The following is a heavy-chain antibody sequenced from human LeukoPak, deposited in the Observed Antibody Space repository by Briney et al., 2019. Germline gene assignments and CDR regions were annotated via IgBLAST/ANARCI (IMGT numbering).Heavy chain of an antibody. V-gene: IGHV4-59*11. CDR2: VYYNGLT. D-gene: IGHD4-23*01. CDR3: TKRVSTVAFDS. CDR1: GGSISPHY. Sequence: PSETLSLTCTVSGGSISPHYWTWMRQPPGKGLEWIGYVYYNGLTSYNASLRRRLILSVDTARNQVSLKLTSVTAADTAVYYWTKRVSTVAFDSWGQGTL. J-gene: IGHJ4*02.